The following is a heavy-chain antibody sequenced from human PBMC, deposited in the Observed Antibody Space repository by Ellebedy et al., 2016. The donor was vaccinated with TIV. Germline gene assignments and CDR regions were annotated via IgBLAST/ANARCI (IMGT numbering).Heavy chain of an antibody. J-gene: IGHJ4*02. V-gene: IGHV5-51*01. CDR3: ARHAGSWFSGGSKAVVY. D-gene: IGHD6-13*01. CDR1: GYSFTDYW. CDR2: IYPGDSYI. Sequence: GGSLRLSCKGFGYSFTDYWIGWVRQMPGKGLEWMGIIYPGDSYIRYSPSFQGQVTISADKSISTAYLQWSSLKASDTAMYYCARHAGSWFSGGSKAVVYWGQGTLVTVSS.